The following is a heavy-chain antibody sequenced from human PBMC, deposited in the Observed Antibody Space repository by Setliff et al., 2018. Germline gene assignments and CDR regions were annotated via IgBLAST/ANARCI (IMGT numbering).Heavy chain of an antibody. Sequence: SGGSISSGDYYWSWIRQPPGKGLEWIGYIYYSGSTNYNPSLKSRVTISVDTSKNQFSLKLSSVTAADTAVYYCAREVYGDYPTYYFDYWGQGTLVTVSS. CDR1: GGSISSGDYY. J-gene: IGHJ4*02. V-gene: IGHV4-61*08. D-gene: IGHD4-17*01. CDR2: IYYSGST. CDR3: AREVYGDYPTYYFDY.